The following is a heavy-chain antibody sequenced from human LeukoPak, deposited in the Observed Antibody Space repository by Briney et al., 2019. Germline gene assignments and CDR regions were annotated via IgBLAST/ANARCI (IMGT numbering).Heavy chain of an antibody. CDR2: ISAYNGNT. D-gene: IGHD3-10*01. CDR1: GYTFTSYG. CDR3: ARVLWFGELFSPPAY. J-gene: IGHJ4*02. Sequence: ASVKVSCKASGYTFTSYGISWVRQAPGQGLEWMGWISAYNGNTNYAQKLQGRVTMTTDTSTSTAYMELRSLRSDDTAVYYCARVLWFGELFSPPAYWGQGTQVTVSS. V-gene: IGHV1-18*01.